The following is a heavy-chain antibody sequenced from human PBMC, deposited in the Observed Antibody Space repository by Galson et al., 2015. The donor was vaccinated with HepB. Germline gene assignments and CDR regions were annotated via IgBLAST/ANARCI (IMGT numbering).Heavy chain of an antibody. Sequence: SLRLSCAASGFTFSGSAMHWVRQASGRRLEWVGRIGSKANSYATAYAASVKGRFTISRDDSKNTAYMQMTSLKTEDTAVYYCTRLGDLSGYSSLWGQGTLVTVSS. CDR3: TRLGDLSGYSSL. V-gene: IGHV3-73*01. CDR1: GFTFSGSA. CDR2: IGSKANSYAT. D-gene: IGHD6-13*01. J-gene: IGHJ4*02.